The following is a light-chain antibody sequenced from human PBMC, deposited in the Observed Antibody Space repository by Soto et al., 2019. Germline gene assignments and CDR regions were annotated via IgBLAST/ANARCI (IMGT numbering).Light chain of an antibody. CDR1: QSLLYSSNNKNY. J-gene: IGKJ4*01. Sequence: DIVMTQSPDSLAVSLGERATINCKSSQSLLYSSNNKNYLAWYQQKPGQPPKLLIYWASTRESGVPDRFSGSGSGTDFTLTISSLQSEDFAVYYCQQYNVWPLTFGGGTKVEFK. V-gene: IGKV4-1*01. CDR2: WAS. CDR3: QQYNVWPLT.